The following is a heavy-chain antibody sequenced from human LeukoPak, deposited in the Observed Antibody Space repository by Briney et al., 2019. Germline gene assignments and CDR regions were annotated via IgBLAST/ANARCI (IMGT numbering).Heavy chain of an antibody. J-gene: IGHJ4*02. CDR3: AKGSSLSSGNFDY. CDR1: GFTFDDYA. Sequence: GGSLRLSCAASGFTFDDYAMHWVRQAPGKGLEWVSGISWNSGSIGYADSVKGRFTISRDNAKNSLYLQMNSLRAEDMALYYCAKGSSLSSGNFDYWGQGTLVTVSS. D-gene: IGHD3-22*01. V-gene: IGHV3-9*03. CDR2: ISWNSGSI.